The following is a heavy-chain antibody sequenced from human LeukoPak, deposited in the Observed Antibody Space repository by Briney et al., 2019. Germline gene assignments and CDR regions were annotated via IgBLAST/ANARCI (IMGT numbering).Heavy chain of an antibody. Sequence: SETQTLTCTVSGGSVSSGSDYWSWIRQPPGKGLEWIGYIYYSGSTNYNPSLKSRVTISVDTSKNQFSLKLSSVTAADTAVYYCARDKRDRSRGYCSGGSCYSNGMDVWGQGSTVTVSS. CDR2: IYYSGST. J-gene: IGHJ6*02. V-gene: IGHV4-61*01. D-gene: IGHD2-15*01. CDR1: GGSVSSGSDY. CDR3: ARDKRDRSRGYCSGGSCYSNGMDV.